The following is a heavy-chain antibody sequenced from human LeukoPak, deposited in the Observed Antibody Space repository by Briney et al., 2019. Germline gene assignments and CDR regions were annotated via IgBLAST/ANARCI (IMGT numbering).Heavy chain of an antibody. CDR1: GFTFSSYA. J-gene: IGHJ4*02. D-gene: IGHD5-18*01. Sequence: PGGSLRLSCAASGFTFSSYAMGWVRQAPGKGLEWVSGISGSGGSTYYVDSVKGRFTISRDNSKNTLYLQMNSLRDEDTAVYYCAKVMQDRSMNMHFDYWGPGTQVTVSS. CDR3: AKVMQDRSMNMHFDY. V-gene: IGHV3-23*01. CDR2: ISGSGGST.